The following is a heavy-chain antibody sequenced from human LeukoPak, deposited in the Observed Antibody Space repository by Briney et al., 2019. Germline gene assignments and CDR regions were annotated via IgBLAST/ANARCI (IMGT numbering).Heavy chain of an antibody. CDR2: IYNSGST. J-gene: IGHJ5*02. D-gene: IGHD3-10*01. CDR1: GGSFSGYY. Sequence: SETLSLTCAVYGGSFSGYYWSWIRQPPGKGLEWIGRIYNSGSTTYNPSLKSRVTMSIDTSKNQFSLKLTSVIVADTAVYYCARDSGTTGEVKFDPWGQGTLVTVSS. V-gene: IGHV4-4*07. CDR3: ARDSGTTGEVKFDP.